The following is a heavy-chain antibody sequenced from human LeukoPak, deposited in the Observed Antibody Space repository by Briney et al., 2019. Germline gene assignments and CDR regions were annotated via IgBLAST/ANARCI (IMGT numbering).Heavy chain of an antibody. Sequence: PGGSLRLSCAASGFTFNSYAMSWVRQAPGKGLEWVSAISGSGGSTYYADSVKGRFTISRDNSKNTLYLQMNSLRAEDTAVYYCAKVSDYYDSSGYLDYWGQGTLVTVSS. CDR2: ISGSGGST. J-gene: IGHJ4*02. CDR1: GFTFNSYA. V-gene: IGHV3-23*01. CDR3: AKVSDYYDSSGYLDY. D-gene: IGHD3-22*01.